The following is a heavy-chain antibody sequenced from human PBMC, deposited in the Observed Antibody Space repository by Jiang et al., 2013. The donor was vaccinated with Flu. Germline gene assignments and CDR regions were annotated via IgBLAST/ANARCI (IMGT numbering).Heavy chain of an antibody. CDR1: GYTFTSYG. CDR2: ISAYNGNT. CDR3: ARVYEVGGDYYYYYGMDV. J-gene: IGHJ6*02. Sequence: QLVESGAEVKKPGASVKVSCKASGYTFTSYGISWVRQAPGQGLEWMGWISAYNGNTNYAQKLQGRVTMTTDTSTSTAYMELRSLRSDDTAVYYCARVYEVGGDYYYYYGMDVWGQGTTVTVSS. V-gene: IGHV1-18*01. D-gene: IGHD2-8*01.